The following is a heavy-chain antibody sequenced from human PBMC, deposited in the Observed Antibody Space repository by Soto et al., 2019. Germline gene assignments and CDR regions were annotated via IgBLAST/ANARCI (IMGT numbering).Heavy chain of an antibody. Sequence: EVQLAEAGGGLAQPGRSLRLSCAASGFAFDDHAMHWVRQAPGKGLEWVSGISDSGGRTYYADSVKGRFTISRDNSKNTLYLQMNSLRVEDTAVYFCAKELVNSGWTYFDCCGQGTLVTVSS. CDR2: ISDSGGRT. D-gene: IGHD6-19*01. J-gene: IGHJ4*02. CDR3: AKELVNSGWTYFDC. V-gene: IGHV3-23*04. CDR1: GFAFDDHA.